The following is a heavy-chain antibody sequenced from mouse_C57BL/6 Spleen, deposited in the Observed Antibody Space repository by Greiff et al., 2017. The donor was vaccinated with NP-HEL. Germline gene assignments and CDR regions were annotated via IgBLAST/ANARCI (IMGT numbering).Heavy chain of an antibody. V-gene: IGHV1-26*01. CDR2: INPNNGGT. D-gene: IGHD2-1*01. Sequence: EVKLQQSGPELVKPGASVKISCKASGYTFTDYYMNWVKQSHGKSLEWIGDINPNNGGTSYNQKFKGKATLTVDKSSSTAYMELRSLTSEDSAVYYCANGNLHFMDYWGQGTSVTVSS. J-gene: IGHJ4*01. CDR3: ANGNLHFMDY. CDR1: GYTFTDYY.